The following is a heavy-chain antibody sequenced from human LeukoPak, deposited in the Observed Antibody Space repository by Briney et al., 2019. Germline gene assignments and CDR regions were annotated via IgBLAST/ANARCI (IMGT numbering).Heavy chain of an antibody. CDR2: ISAYNGNT. CDR3: AREEGYWQLVDGGTGGYYYYYMDV. V-gene: IGHV1-18*01. Sequence: VASVKVSCKASGYTFTSYGISWVRQAPGQGLEWMGWISAYNGNTNYAQKLQGRVTMTTDTSTSTAYMELRSLRSDDTAVYYCAREEGYWQLVDGGTGGYYYYYMDVWGKGTTVTVSS. CDR1: GYTFTSYG. J-gene: IGHJ6*03. D-gene: IGHD6-6*01.